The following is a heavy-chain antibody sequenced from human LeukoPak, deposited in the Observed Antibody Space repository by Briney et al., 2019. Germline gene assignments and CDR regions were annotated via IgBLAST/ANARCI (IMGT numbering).Heavy chain of an antibody. CDR1: GGSISSYY. CDR2: IYYSGST. V-gene: IGHV4-59*08. CDR3: ARHSPPPPFFDY. J-gene: IGHJ4*02. Sequence: SETLSLTCTVSGGSISSYYWSWIRQPPGKGLEWIGYIYYSGSTNYNPSLQSRVTISVDTSKNQFSLKLSSVTAADTAVYYCARHSPPPPFFDYWGQGTLVTVSS.